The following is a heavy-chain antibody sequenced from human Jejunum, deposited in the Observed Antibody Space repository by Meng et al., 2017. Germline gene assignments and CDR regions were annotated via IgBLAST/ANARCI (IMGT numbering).Heavy chain of an antibody. J-gene: IGHJ4*02. Sequence: ASVKVSCKASGYTFTSFDINWVRQTTGQGPEWMGWMSPNSGNTDYAQKFQGRVTVTRDTSMNTAFMELSSLTSEDTAVYYCARGVNQGVDYWGQGTLVTVSS. D-gene: IGHD2-21*01. CDR1: GYTFTSFD. V-gene: IGHV1-8*01. CDR2: MSPNSGNT. CDR3: ARGVNQGVDY.